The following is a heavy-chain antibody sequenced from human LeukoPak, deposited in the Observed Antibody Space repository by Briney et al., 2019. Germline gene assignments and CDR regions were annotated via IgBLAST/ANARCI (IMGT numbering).Heavy chain of an antibody. D-gene: IGHD1-26*01. CDR2: ISSDGTGT. J-gene: IGHJ5*01. CDR3: ARGRIVGGNTFDS. V-gene: IGHV3-74*01. CDR1: GFTFSNYW. Sequence: GGSLRLSCAASGFTFSNYWIHWVRQAPGKGLVWVSRISSDGTGTIYADSVKGRLTLSRDNANNTLYLQMNSLRAEDTAVYYCARGRIVGGNTFDSWGQGTLVIVSS.